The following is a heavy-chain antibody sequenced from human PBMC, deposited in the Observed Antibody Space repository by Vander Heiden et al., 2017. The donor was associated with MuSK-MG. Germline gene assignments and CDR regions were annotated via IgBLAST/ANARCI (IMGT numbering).Heavy chain of an antibody. CDR1: GFTFPSSA. Sequence: QMQLVQSGPEVKKPGTSVKVSCKASGFTFPSSAVQWVRQARGQRLEWIGWIVVGSGNTNYAQKFQERVTITRDMSTSTAYMELSSLRSEDTAVYYCAADQYYDILTGYPVFDLWGRGTLVTVSS. V-gene: IGHV1-58*01. D-gene: IGHD3-9*01. J-gene: IGHJ2*01. CDR2: IVVGSGNT. CDR3: AADQYYDILTGYPVFDL.